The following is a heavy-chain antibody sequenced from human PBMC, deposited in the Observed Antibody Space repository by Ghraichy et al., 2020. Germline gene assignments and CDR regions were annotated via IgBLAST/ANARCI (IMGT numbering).Heavy chain of an antibody. J-gene: IGHJ6*02. V-gene: IGHV3-21*01. CDR1: GFTFSSYS. CDR3: ARGVHYYYDSSGYYSGGYYYGMDV. D-gene: IGHD3-22*01. CDR2: ISSSSSYI. Sequence: GGSLRLSCAASGFTFSSYSMNWVRQAPGKGLEWVSSISSSSSYIYYADSVKGRFTISRDNAKNSLYLQMNSLRAEDTAVYYCARGVHYYYDSSGYYSGGYYYGMDVWGQGTTVTVSS.